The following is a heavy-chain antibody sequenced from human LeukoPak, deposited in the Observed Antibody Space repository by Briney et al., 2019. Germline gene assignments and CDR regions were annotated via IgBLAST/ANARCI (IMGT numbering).Heavy chain of an antibody. CDR1: GGSFSGYY. J-gene: IGHJ4*02. Sequence: SETLSLTCAVYGGSFSGYYWSWIRQPPGKGLEWIGEINHSGSTNYNPSLTSRVTISVDTSKNQFSLKLSSVTAADTAVHYCARGNFPPDYGGQGTLVTVS. CDR2: INHSGST. V-gene: IGHV4-34*01. CDR3: ARGNFPPDY.